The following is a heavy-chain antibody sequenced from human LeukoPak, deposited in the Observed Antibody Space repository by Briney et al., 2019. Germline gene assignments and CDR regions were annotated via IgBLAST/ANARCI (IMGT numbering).Heavy chain of an antibody. CDR2: INHSGST. V-gene: IGHV4-34*01. CDR1: GGSFSGYY. Sequence: SETLSLTCAVYGGSFSGYYWSWIRQPPGKGMEWVGEINHSGSTNYNPSLKSRVTISVDTSKNQFSLKLSSVTAADTAVYYCAITGGSSWSAADYWGQGTLVTVSS. D-gene: IGHD6-13*01. J-gene: IGHJ4*02. CDR3: AITGGSSWSAADY.